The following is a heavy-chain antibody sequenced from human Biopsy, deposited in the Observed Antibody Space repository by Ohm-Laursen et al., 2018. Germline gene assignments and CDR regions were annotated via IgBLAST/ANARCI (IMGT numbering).Heavy chain of an antibody. V-gene: IGHV4-59*01. D-gene: IGHD2/OR15-2a*01. CDR2: IYYSGSI. Sequence: SETLSLTCAVSGGSISSDYWSWIRQPPGKGLEWIGYIYYSGSINYNPSLKSRVIISVDTSKKQFSLKLRSVTAADTAVYYCARATNSTGWPYYYFYGMDVWGQGTTVTVSS. CDR3: ARATNSTGWPYYYFYGMDV. J-gene: IGHJ6*02. CDR1: GGSISSDY.